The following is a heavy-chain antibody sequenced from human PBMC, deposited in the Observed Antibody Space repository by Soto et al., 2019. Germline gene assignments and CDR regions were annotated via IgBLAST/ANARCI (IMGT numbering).Heavy chain of an antibody. CDR1: GFTFSSYG. V-gene: IGHV3-30*18. J-gene: IGHJ6*02. CDR2: ISYDGSNK. Sequence: PGGSLRLSCAASGFTFSSYGMHWVRQAPGRGLEWVAVISYDGSNKYYADSVKGRFTISRDNSKNTLYLQMNSLRAEDTAVYYCAKAAYDFWSGYYPDEYYYYYYGMDVWGQGTTVTVSS. CDR3: AKAAYDFWSGYYPDEYYYYYYGMDV. D-gene: IGHD3-3*01.